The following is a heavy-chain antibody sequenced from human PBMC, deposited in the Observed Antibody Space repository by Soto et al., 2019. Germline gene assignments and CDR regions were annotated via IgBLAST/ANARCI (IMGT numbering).Heavy chain of an antibody. D-gene: IGHD2-15*01. Sequence: PGGSLRLSCTASGFTFGDYAMSWFRQAPGKGLEWVGFIRSKAYGGTTEYAASVKGRFTISRDDSKSIAYLQMNSLKTEDTAVYYCTRDPRVVVAAYFDYWGQGTLVTVSS. CDR2: IRSKAYGGTT. J-gene: IGHJ4*02. V-gene: IGHV3-49*03. CDR1: GFTFGDYA. CDR3: TRDPRVVVAAYFDY.